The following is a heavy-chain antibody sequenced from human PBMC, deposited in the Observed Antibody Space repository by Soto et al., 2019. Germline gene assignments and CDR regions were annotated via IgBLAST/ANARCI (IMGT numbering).Heavy chain of an antibody. CDR2: INQDESES. J-gene: IGHJ3*01. CDR3: VSANIVGRPG. CDR1: GFSFKTFW. D-gene: IGHD6-6*01. V-gene: IGHV3-7*01. Sequence: EMQLVESGGGSVQPGASLRLSCAASGFSFKTFWMSWVRQAPGKGLERVANINQDESESHYVDSVKGRFTISRDNAKSSVSLQMNDLRVEDTAVYYCVSANIVGRPGGGQGTMVTVSS.